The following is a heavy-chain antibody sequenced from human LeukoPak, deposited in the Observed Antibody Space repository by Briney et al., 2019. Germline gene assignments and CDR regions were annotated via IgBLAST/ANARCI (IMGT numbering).Heavy chain of an antibody. D-gene: IGHD4-17*01. V-gene: IGHV1-46*01. CDR1: GYTFTNYY. CDR3: ARYNGDLTGGFGY. J-gene: IGHJ4*02. CDR2: INPAGGST. Sequence: VASVKVSCKASGYTFTNYYIHWVRQAPGQGLEWMGIINPAGGSTGYAQKFQGRVTMTRDTSTSTVYMELSSLRSEDTAVYYCARYNGDLTGGFGYWGQGTLVTVSS.